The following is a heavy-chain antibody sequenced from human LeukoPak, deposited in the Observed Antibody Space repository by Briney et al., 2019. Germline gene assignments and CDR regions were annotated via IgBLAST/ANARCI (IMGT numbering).Heavy chain of an antibody. CDR3: AKDGSIAVAGSSDFDY. D-gene: IGHD6-19*01. J-gene: IGHJ4*02. V-gene: IGHV3-30*18. Sequence: GGSLRLSCAASGFTLSSYGMHWVRQAPGKGLEWVAVISYDGSNKYYADSVKGRFTISRDNSKNTLYLQMNSLRAEDTAVYYCAKDGSIAVAGSSDFDYWGQGTLVTVSS. CDR1: GFTLSSYG. CDR2: ISYDGSNK.